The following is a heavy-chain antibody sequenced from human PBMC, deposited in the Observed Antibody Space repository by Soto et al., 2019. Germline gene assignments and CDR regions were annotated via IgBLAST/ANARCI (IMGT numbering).Heavy chain of an antibody. CDR1: GGSISSGGYY. D-gene: IGHD6-13*01. J-gene: IGHJ5*02. V-gene: IGHV4-31*03. Sequence: QVQLQESGPGLVKPSQTMSVTCTVSGGSISSGGYYWSWIRLHPGKGLEWIGYIYYSGSTYYNPSLKSRVTISVDTSKNQFSLKLSSVSAADTAVYYCARDFRRGSRVDPWGQGTLVTVSS. CDR2: IYYSGST. CDR3: ARDFRRGSRVDP.